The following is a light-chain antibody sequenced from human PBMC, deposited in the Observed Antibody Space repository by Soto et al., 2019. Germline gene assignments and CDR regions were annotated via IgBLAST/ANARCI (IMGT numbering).Light chain of an antibody. V-gene: IGKV3-11*01. J-gene: IGKJ2*01. CDR2: DAS. CDR1: QSVSSS. CDR3: QQYNNWPNT. Sequence: EIVLTQSPATLSLSPGQRATLSCRASQSVSSSLAWYQQKPGQAPRLLIYDASNRATGIPARFSGSGSGTDFTLTISSLEPEDFAVYYCQQYNNWPNTFGQGTKLEIK.